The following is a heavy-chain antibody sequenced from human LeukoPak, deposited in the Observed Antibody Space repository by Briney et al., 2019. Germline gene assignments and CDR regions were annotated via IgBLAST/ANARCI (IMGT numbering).Heavy chain of an antibody. V-gene: IGHV2-5*01. Sequence: SGPTLVKPTQTLTLTCSFSGFSLSTSAVGVGWIRQPPGKALEWLAVIFWNDNMLYSPSLKNRLTITKDTSRNQVVLTMTNMDPVDAGTYYCAHRANYDSTIYSSHFDYWGQGTLVTVSS. J-gene: IGHJ4*02. CDR2: IFWNDNM. CDR1: GFSLSTSAVG. CDR3: AHRANYDSTIYSSHFDY. D-gene: IGHD3-16*01.